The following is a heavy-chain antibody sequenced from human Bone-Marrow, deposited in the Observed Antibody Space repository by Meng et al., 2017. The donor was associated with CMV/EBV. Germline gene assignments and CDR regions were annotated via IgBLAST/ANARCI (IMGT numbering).Heavy chain of an antibody. Sequence: SGYTFSSCARHWVRRAAGQRLEWMGWISTGNDNNKYSQQCPERVIITRHTSASTAYMELRRLRSEDTAVYYCARVDVVVPGHKFDPWGQGTLVTVSS. D-gene: IGHD2-2*01. CDR1: GYTFSSCA. CDR2: ISTGNDNN. CDR3: ARVDVVVPGHKFDP. V-gene: IGHV1-3*04. J-gene: IGHJ5*02.